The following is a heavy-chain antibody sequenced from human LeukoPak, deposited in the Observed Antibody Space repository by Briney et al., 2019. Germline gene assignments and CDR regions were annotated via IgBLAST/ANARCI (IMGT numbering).Heavy chain of an antibody. CDR3: ARSDLYGDYPPGKY. J-gene: IGHJ4*02. Sequence: PSETLSLTCAVYGDSFSGYYWSWIRQSPGKGLEWIGEINHSGITHYNPSLKSRVTISIDTSKSQFSLKLSSVTAADTAVYYCARSDLYGDYPPGKYWGQGTLVTVSS. CDR1: GDSFSGYY. CDR2: INHSGIT. V-gene: IGHV4-34*01. D-gene: IGHD4-17*01.